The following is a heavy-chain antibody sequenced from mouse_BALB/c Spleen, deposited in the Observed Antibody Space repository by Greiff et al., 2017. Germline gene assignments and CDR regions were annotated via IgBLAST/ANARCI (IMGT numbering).Heavy chain of an antibody. V-gene: IGHV3-2*02. CDR1: GYSITSDYA. D-gene: IGHD2-4*01. CDR3: ARDYDEAWFAY. J-gene: IGHJ3*01. Sequence: EVKLQESGPGLVKPSQSLSLTCTVTGYSITSDYAWNWIRQFPGNKLEWMGYISYSGSTSYNPSLKSRISITRDTSKNQFFLQLNSVTTEDTATYYCARDYDEAWFAYWGQGTLVTVSA. CDR2: ISYSGST.